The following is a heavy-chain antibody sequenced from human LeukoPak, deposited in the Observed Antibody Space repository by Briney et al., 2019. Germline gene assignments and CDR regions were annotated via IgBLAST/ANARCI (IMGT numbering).Heavy chain of an antibody. V-gene: IGHV1-2*02. J-gene: IGHJ4*02. CDR3: AREGRVDSGGYMNYFDY. Sequence: GASVKVSCKASGYTFTGYYMHWVRQAPGQGLEWMGWINPNSGGTNYAQKFQGRVTMTRDTSISTAYMELSRLRSDDTAVYYCAREGRVDSGGYMNYFDYWGQGTLVTVSS. CDR2: INPNSGGT. D-gene: IGHD5-18*01. CDR1: GYTFTGYY.